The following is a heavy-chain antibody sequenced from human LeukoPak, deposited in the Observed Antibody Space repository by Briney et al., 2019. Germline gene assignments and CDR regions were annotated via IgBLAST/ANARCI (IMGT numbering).Heavy chain of an antibody. CDR1: GFSVSTKY. CDR2: IYGADGT. J-gene: IGHJ4*02. D-gene: IGHD1-26*01. Sequence: GGSLRLSCAASGFSVSTKYMSWVRQAPGKGLEWDSVIYGADGTYYADSVKGRFTISRDNSKNTLYLQMNSLRPEDTAVYYCARDGLLGATNPFDYWGQGTLVTVSS. CDR3: ARDGLLGATNPFDY. V-gene: IGHV3-66*01.